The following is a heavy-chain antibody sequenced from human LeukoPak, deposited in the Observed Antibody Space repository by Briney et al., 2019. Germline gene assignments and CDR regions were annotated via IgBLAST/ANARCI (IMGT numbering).Heavy chain of an antibody. CDR3: ARDLLNEGNHLDY. CDR1: GGSISSGDYY. CDR2: IYYSGST. D-gene: IGHD4-23*01. J-gene: IGHJ4*02. V-gene: IGHV4-30-4*01. Sequence: SETLSLTCTVSGGSISSGDYYWSWLRQPPGKGLEWIGYIYYSGSTYYNPSLKSRVTISVDTSKNQFSLKLSSVTAADTAVYYCARDLLNEGNHLDYWGQGTLVTVSS.